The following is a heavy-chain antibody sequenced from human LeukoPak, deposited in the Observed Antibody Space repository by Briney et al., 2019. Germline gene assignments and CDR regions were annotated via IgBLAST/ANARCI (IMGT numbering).Heavy chain of an antibody. CDR3: ARVFGIAVAGPFDY. Sequence: ASVKVSCKASGYTFTSYGISWVRQAPGQGLEWMEWISAYNGNTNYAQKLQGRVTMTTDTSTSTAYMELRSLRSDDTAVYYCARVFGIAVAGPFDYWGQGTLVTVSS. J-gene: IGHJ4*02. V-gene: IGHV1-18*01. CDR2: ISAYNGNT. CDR1: GYTFTSYG. D-gene: IGHD6-19*01.